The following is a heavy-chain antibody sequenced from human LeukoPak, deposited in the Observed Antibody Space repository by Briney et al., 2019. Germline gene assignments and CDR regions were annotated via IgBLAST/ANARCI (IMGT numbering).Heavy chain of an antibody. V-gene: IGHV3-33*06. Sequence: PGGSLRLSCAASGFTSSSYGMHWVRQAPGKGLEWVAVIWYDGSNKYYADSVKGRFTISRDNSKNTLYLQMNSLRAEDTAVYYCAKDRYDSSGWYGDYFDYWGQGTLVTVSS. CDR2: IWYDGSNK. J-gene: IGHJ4*02. CDR3: AKDRYDSSGWYGDYFDY. CDR1: GFTSSSYG. D-gene: IGHD6-19*01.